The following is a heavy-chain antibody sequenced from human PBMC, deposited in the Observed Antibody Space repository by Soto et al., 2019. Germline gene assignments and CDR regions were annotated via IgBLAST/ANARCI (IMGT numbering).Heavy chain of an antibody. D-gene: IGHD6-6*01. CDR3: ARDNVREGYYYGMDV. V-gene: IGHV4-59*01. Sequence: QVQLQESGPGLVKPSETLSLTCTVSGGSISSYYWSWIRQPPGKGLEWIGYIYYSGSTNYNPSLKSRAAITVDTSKNPFSLKLSPVTAADTAVYYCARDNVREGYYYGMDVWGQGTTVTVSS. J-gene: IGHJ6*02. CDR2: IYYSGST. CDR1: GGSISSYY.